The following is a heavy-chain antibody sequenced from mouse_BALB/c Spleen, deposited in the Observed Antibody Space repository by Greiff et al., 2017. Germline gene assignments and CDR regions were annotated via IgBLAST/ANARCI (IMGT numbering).Heavy chain of an antibody. CDR3: ARVTTPYFDD. J-gene: IGHJ2*01. V-gene: IGHV5-9-4*01. D-gene: IGHD1-1*01. CDR1: GFTFSSYA. Sequence: EVMLVESGGGLVKPGGSLKLSCAASGFTFSSYAMSWVRQSPEKRLEWVAEISSGGSYTYYPDTVTGRFTISRDNAKNTLYLEMSSLRSEDTAMYYCARVTTPYFDDWGQGTTLTVSS. CDR2: ISSGGSYT.